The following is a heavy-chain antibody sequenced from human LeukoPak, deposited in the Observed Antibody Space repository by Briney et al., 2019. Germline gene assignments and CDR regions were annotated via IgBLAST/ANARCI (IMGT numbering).Heavy chain of an antibody. V-gene: IGHV3-7*01. CDR1: GFTFSSYW. D-gene: IGHD2-15*01. J-gene: IGHJ4*02. Sequence: GGSLRLSCAASGFTFSSYWMSWVRQAPGKGLEWVANIKQDGSEKYYVDSVKGRFTISKDNAKNSLYLQMNSLRAEDTAVYYCARDQAASQVYYFDYWGQGTLVTVSS. CDR2: IKQDGSEK. CDR3: ARDQAASQVYYFDY.